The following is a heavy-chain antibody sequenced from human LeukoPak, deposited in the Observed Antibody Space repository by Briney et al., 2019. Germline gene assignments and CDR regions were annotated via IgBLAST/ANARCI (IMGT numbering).Heavy chain of an antibody. J-gene: IGHJ6*02. D-gene: IGHD6-25*01. CDR1: GFTFSSYW. V-gene: IGHV3-7*03. Sequence: GGSLRLSCAASGFTFSSYWMSWVRQAPGKGLEWVANIKQDGSEKYYVDSVKGRFTISRENAKNSLYLQMNSLRAEDTAVYYCARESPAYYYYGMDVWGQGTTVTVSS. CDR3: ARESPAYYYYGMDV. CDR2: IKQDGSEK.